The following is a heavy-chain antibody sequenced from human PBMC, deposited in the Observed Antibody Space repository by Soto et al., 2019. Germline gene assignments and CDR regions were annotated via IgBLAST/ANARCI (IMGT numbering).Heavy chain of an antibody. J-gene: IGHJ3*02. D-gene: IGHD3-22*01. CDR3: ARVPQYYYDTPSGPGAFDI. V-gene: IGHV4-31*03. CDR2: IYYSGST. CDR1: GGSISSGGYY. Sequence: NPSETLSLTCTVSGGSISSGGYYWSWIRQHPGKGLEWIEYIYYSGSTYYNPSLKSRVTISVDTSKNQFSLKLSSVTAADTAVYYCARVPQYYYDTPSGPGAFDIWGQGTMVTVSS.